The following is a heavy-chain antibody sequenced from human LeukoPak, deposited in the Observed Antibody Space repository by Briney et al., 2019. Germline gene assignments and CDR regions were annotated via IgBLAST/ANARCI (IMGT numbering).Heavy chain of an antibody. Sequence: TSETLSLTCTVSGGSISSSSYYWGWIRQPPGKGLEWIGSIYYSGSTYYNPSLKSRVTISVDTSKNQFSLKPSSVTAADTAVYYCARATPILGYCSSTSCYVDAFDIWGQGTMVTVSS. CDR2: IYYSGST. CDR3: ARATPILGYCSSTSCYVDAFDI. V-gene: IGHV4-39*01. CDR1: GGSISSSSYY. J-gene: IGHJ3*02. D-gene: IGHD2-2*01.